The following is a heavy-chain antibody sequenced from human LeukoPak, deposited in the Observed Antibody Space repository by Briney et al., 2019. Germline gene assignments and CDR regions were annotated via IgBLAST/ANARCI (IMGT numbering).Heavy chain of an antibody. V-gene: IGHV1-46*01. CDR2: INPSGGST. CDR1: GYTFTSYY. CDR3: ARDPKPTWELPQTDY. J-gene: IGHJ4*02. Sequence: ASVKVSCKASGYTFTSYYMHWVRQAPGQGLEWMGIINPSGGSTSYAQKFQGRVTMTRDTSTSTVYMELSSLRSEDTAVYYCARDPKPTWELPQTDYWGQGTLVTVSS. D-gene: IGHD1-26*01.